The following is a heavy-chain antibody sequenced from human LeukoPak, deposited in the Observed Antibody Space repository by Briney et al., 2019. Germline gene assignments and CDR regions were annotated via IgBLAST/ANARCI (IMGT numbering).Heavy chain of an antibody. V-gene: IGHV7-4-1*02. CDR3: ARDPDSYYYDSSAAFDI. CDR1: GYTFTSYA. J-gene: IGHJ3*02. D-gene: IGHD3-22*01. Sequence: GASVKVSCKASGYTFTSYAMNWVRQAPGQGLEWMGWINTNTGNPTYAQGFTGRFVFSLDTSVSTAYLQISSLKAEDTAVYYCARDPDSYYYDSSAAFDIWGQGTMVTVSS. CDR2: INTNTGNP.